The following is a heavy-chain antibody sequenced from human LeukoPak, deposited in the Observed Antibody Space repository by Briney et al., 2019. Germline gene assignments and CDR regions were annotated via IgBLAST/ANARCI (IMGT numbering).Heavy chain of an antibody. D-gene: IGHD5-12*01. CDR3: AREFSGYDSSDY. J-gene: IGHJ4*02. Sequence: EASVKVSCKASGYTFTSYGISWVRQAPGQGLEWMGWISAYNGNTNYAQKLQGRVTMTTDTSTSTAYMELSRLRSDDTAVYYCAREFSGYDSSDYWGQGTLVTVSS. CDR2: ISAYNGNT. CDR1: GYTFTSYG. V-gene: IGHV1-18*01.